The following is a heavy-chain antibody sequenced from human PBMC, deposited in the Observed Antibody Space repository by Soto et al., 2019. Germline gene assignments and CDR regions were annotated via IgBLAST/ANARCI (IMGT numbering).Heavy chain of an antibody. V-gene: IGHV3-30-3*01. Sequence: QVQLVESGGGVVQPGRSLRLSCAASGFTFSSYAMHWVRQAPGKGLEWVAVISYDGSNKYYADSVKGRFTISRDNSKNTLYLQMNSLRAEDTAVYYCARGKIAVAVKGPVDYWGQGTLVTVSS. J-gene: IGHJ4*02. CDR2: ISYDGSNK. CDR1: GFTFSSYA. D-gene: IGHD6-19*01. CDR3: ARGKIAVAVKGPVDY.